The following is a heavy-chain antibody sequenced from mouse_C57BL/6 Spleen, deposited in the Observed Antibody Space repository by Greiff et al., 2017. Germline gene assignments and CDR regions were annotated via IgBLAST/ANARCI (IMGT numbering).Heavy chain of an antibody. CDR1: GYTFTSYW. J-gene: IGHJ2*01. Sequence: VQLQQPGAELVRPGTSVKLSCKASGYTFTSYWMHWVKQRPGQGLEWIGVIDPSDSYTNYNQKFKGKATLTVDTSSSTAYMQLSSLTSEDSAVYYCARCLRWYQNDLYYFDYWGQGTTLTVSS. CDR3: ARCLRWYQNDLYYFDY. CDR2: IDPSDSYT. V-gene: IGHV1-59*01. D-gene: IGHD2-1*01.